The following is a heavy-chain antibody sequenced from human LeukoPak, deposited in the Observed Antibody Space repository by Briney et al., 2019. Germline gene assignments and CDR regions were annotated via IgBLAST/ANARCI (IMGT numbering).Heavy chain of an antibody. CDR3: ARDSRDGYSFDY. CDR1: GGTFSSYA. V-gene: IGHV1-69*05. J-gene: IGHJ4*02. D-gene: IGHD5-24*01. Sequence: ASVKVSCKASGGTFSSYAISWVRRAHGQGLEWMGGIIPIFGTANYAQKFQGRVTITTDESTSTAYMELSSLRSEDTAVYYCARDSRDGYSFDYWGQGTLVTVSS. CDR2: IIPIFGTA.